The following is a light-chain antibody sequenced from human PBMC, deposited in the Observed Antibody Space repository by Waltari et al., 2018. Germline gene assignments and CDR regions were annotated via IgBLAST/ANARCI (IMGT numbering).Light chain of an antibody. CDR3: MQATNWPLT. J-gene: IGKJ1*01. CDR1: QSLVHTAGHTY. Sequence: DVVMTQSSLSVSVSLGQRASLFSRSPQSLVHTAGHTYLNWFHQRPGQSPRRLIYKVSNRDSGVPDRFSGSGSDTAFTLKISRVEAEDVGIYYCMQATNWPLTFGQGTKVEIQ. CDR2: KVS. V-gene: IGKV2-30*02.